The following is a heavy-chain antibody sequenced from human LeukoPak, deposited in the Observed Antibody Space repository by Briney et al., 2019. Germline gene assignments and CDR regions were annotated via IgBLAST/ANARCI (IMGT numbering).Heavy chain of an antibody. V-gene: IGHV3-66*01. CDR2: IYSGGST. CDR1: GFTVSSNY. Sequence: GGSLRLSCAASGFTVSSNYMSWVRQAPGKGLEWVSVIYSGGSTYYADSVKGRFTISRDNSKNTLYLQMSSLRAEDTAVYYCARGKGRGYSGYGIDYWAREPWSPSPQ. J-gene: IGHJ4*02. D-gene: IGHD5-12*01. CDR3: ARGKGRGYSGYGIDY.